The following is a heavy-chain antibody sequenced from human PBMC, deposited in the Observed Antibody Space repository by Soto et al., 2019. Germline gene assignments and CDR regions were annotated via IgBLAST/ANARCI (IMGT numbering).Heavy chain of an antibody. CDR2: FYYTGST. CDR1: GDSMTRGSYY. J-gene: IGHJ6*03. V-gene: IGHV4-39*01. CDR3: ARHAWVGYTSRIYYMDV. D-gene: IGHD2-15*01. Sequence: SETLSLTCVVSGDSMTRGSYYWAWIRQPPGKGLEWIGSFYYTGSTYYNPSLKSRVTISVDTSKNQFSLKLSSVTAADTAVYYCARHAWVGYTSRIYYMDVWGKGTTVTVSS.